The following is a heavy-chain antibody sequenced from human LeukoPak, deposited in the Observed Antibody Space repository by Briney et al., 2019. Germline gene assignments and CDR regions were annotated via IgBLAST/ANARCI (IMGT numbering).Heavy chain of an antibody. CDR3: ARVAPRHNYGAIDY. J-gene: IGHJ4*02. V-gene: IGHV3-53*01. CDR2: IYSGGST. D-gene: IGHD4/OR15-4a*01. CDR1: GFTVSSNY. Sequence: GSLRLSCAASGFTVSSNYMSWVRQAPGKGLEWVSVIYSGGSTYYADSVKGRFIISRDNSKNTLYLQMNSLRAEDTAVYYCARVAPRHNYGAIDYWGQGTLVTVSS.